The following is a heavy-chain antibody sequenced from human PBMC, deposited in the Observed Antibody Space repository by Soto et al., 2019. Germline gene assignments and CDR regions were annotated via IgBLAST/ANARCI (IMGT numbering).Heavy chain of an antibody. CDR2: ISYDGSNK. CDR1: GFTFSSYA. CDR3: ARSIAVAGGGGGYYYYGMDV. J-gene: IGHJ6*02. D-gene: IGHD6-19*01. Sequence: QVQLVESGGGVVQPGRSLRLSCAASGFTFSSYAMHWVRQAPGKGLEWVAVISYDGSNKYYADSVKGRFTISRDNSKNTLYLQMNSPRAGDTAVYYCARSIAVAGGGGGYYYYGMDVWGQGTTVTVSS. V-gene: IGHV3-30-3*01.